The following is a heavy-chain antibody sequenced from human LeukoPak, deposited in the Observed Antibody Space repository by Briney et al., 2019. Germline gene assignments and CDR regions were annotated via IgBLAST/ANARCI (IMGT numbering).Heavy chain of an antibody. CDR1: GFTFTNAW. V-gene: IGHV3-15*01. CDR3: TTDRFS. Sequence: GGSLRLSCATSGFTFTNAWMSWVRQAPGKGLEWVGRIKSKPDGGTTDYAAPVKGRFTISRDDSKNTLFLQMISLETEDTGVYYCTTDRFSWGQGTLVTVSS. J-gene: IGHJ5*02. CDR2: IKSKPDGGTT.